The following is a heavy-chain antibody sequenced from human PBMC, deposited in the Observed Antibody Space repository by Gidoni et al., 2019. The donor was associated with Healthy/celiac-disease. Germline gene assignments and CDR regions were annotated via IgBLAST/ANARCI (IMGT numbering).Heavy chain of an antibody. J-gene: IGHJ4*02. CDR3: AKHTLGYFTNGVCYTLDY. V-gene: IGHV3-9*01. CDR2: ISWMTGSI. D-gene: IGHD2-8*01. Sequence: EVQLVEAGVGLVQPGRSLRLYCAACGFKYDDYAMHWVRQAPGKGLAWVSGISWMTGSIGYADSVTSRFTTSRANAKNSLYLQMNSLRAADTAFYYCAKHTLGYFTNGVCYTLDYWGQGTLVTVSS. CDR1: GFKYDDYA.